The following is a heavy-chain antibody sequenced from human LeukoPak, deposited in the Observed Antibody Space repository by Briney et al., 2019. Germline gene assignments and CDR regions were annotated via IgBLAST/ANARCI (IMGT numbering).Heavy chain of an antibody. J-gene: IGHJ4*02. CDR1: GFTFSRYG. CDR3: ARGVGYSYGYRLYFDY. CDR2: ISYDGGNK. Sequence: PGGSLRLSCVASGFTFSRYGMHWVRQAPGKGLEWVAVISYDGGNKYYADSVKGRFTISRDNSKNTLYLQMNSLRAEDTAVYHCARGVGYSYGYRLYFDYWGQGTLVTVSS. D-gene: IGHD5-18*01. V-gene: IGHV3-30-3*01.